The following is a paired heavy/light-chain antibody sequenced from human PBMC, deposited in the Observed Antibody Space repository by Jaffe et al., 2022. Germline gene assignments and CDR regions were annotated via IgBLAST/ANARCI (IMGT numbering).Heavy chain of an antibody. CDR1: GYTFTDYY. V-gene: IGHV1-69-2*01. CDR3: ATEGIKDERGYSYGYA. Sequence: EVQLVQSGAEVKKPGATVKISCKVSGYTFTDYYMHWVQQAPGKGLEWMGLVDPEDGETIYAEKFQGRVTITADTSTDTAYMELSSLRSEDTAVYYCATEGIKDERGYSYGYAWGQGTLVTVSS. J-gene: IGHJ5*02. CDR2: VDPEDGET. D-gene: IGHD5-18*01.
Light chain of an antibody. J-gene: IGKJ2*01. CDR2: AAS. V-gene: IGKV1-12*01. CDR1: QGISSW. Sequence: DIQMTQSPSSVSASVGDRVTITCRASQGISSWLAWYQQKPGKAPKLLIYAASSLQSGVPSRFSGSGSGTDFTLTISSLQPEDFATYYCQQANSFPLTFGQGTKLEIK. CDR3: QQANSFPLT.